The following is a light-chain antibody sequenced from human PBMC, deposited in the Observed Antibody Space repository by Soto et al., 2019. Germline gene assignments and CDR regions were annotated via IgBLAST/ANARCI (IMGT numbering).Light chain of an antibody. J-gene: IGKJ4*01. CDR2: EAS. V-gene: IGKV3-11*01. CDR3: QQRSNWPST. Sequence: EIVLTQSPATLSLSPGERATLSCRASQSVSSYLSWYQQKPGRAPRFLIYEASNRATGIPARFGGSGSGTDFTLTISSLEPEDFAVYYCQQRSNWPSTFGGGTKVEIK. CDR1: QSVSSY.